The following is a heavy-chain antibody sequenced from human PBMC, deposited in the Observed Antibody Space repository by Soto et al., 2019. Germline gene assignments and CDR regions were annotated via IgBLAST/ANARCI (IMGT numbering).Heavy chain of an antibody. CDR3: ARGFPTVVTVDY. CDR1: GGSISSYY. D-gene: IGHD4-17*01. V-gene: IGHV4-59*08. J-gene: IGHJ4*02. Sequence: SETLSLTCTVSGGSISSYYWSWIRQPPGKGLEWIGNIYYSGSTNYNPSLKSRVTISVDTSKNQFSLKLSSVTAADTAVYYCARGFPTVVTVDYWGQGTLVTVSS. CDR2: IYYSGST.